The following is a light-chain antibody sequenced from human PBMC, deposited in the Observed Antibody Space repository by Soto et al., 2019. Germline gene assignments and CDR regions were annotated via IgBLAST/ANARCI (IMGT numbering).Light chain of an antibody. V-gene: IGKV3-15*01. CDR2: DES. Sequence: EILMTQSPATLSVSPGEKATLSCRASQSIGSKLAWYQQKPGQVPRLLIYDESARARATPARCDGSESGTEFTLPISSLQSDDFAVYFCQQYNNWPITFGQGTRLVIE. CDR1: QSIGSK. CDR3: QQYNNWPIT. J-gene: IGKJ5*01.